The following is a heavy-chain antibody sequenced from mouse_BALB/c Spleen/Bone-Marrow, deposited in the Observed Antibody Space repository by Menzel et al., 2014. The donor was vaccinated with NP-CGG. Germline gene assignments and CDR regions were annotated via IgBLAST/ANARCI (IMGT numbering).Heavy chain of an antibody. V-gene: IGHV1S41*01. J-gene: IGHJ4*01. CDR2: IAPGSGST. CDR1: GYTFTSYW. D-gene: IGHD1-1*01. CDR3: ARSYYGRAMDY. Sequence: DLVKPGASVKLSCKASGYTFTSYWINWIQQRPGQGLEWIGRIAPGSGSTYYDEMFKGKATLTVDTSSSTDYIQLSSLSSEDSAVYFCARSYYGRAMDYWGQGTSVTVSS.